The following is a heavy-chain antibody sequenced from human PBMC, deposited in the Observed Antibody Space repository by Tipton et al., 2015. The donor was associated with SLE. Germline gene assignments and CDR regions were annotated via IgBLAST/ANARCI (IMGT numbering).Heavy chain of an antibody. D-gene: IGHD6-19*01. CDR2: TDGHGQIT. CDR1: GFTFSNYA. CDR3: AKRVSGWFLGMDS. V-gene: IGHV3-23*01. J-gene: IGHJ4*02. Sequence: SLRLSCAASGFTFSNYAMNWVRQAPGKGLEWVSTTDGHGQITYYADSVKGRFTMSRDSSTNTVYLQMNSLRVEDTAAYFCAKRVSGWFLGMDSWGQGTLVTVTS.